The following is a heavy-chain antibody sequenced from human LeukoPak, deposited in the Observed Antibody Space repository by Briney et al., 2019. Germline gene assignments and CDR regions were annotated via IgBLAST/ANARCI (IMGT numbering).Heavy chain of an antibody. Sequence: SQTLSLTCAVSGDSVSTNTVAWNWIRQSPWRGLGWLGRTYYRSKWYNEYAPSVKSRISINPDTSKNQFSLQLNSVTPEDTAVYYCARSMRGASDYWGQGTLVTVSS. D-gene: IGHD4/OR15-4a*01. J-gene: IGHJ4*02. CDR2: TYYRSKWYN. V-gene: IGHV6-1*01. CDR3: ARSMRGASDY. CDR1: GDSVSTNTVA.